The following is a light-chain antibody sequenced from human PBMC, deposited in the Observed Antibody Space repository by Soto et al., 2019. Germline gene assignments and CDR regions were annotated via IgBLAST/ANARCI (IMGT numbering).Light chain of an antibody. CDR2: DAS. J-gene: IGKJ4*01. V-gene: IGKV1-39*01. Sequence: DIQMTQSPSSLSASVGDRVTITCQAGQDISNSLNWYQHKPGKAPKLLIYDASSLETGVPSRFGGSGSGTEFNFTISSLQREDSATYYCQESYTTPLTFGGGTKVDIK. CDR3: QESYTTPLT. CDR1: QDISNS.